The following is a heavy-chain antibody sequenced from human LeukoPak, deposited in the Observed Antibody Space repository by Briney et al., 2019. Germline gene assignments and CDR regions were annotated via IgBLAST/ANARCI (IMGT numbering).Heavy chain of an antibody. Sequence: GGSLRLSCAASGFTLSSYWMHWVRQAPGKGPVWVSRINTDGSSTSYADSVKGRFTISRDNAKNTLYLQMNSLRAEDTAVYYCARELYNFWSGYYNYWGQGTLVTVSS. CDR2: INTDGSST. CDR1: GFTLSSYW. V-gene: IGHV3-74*01. J-gene: IGHJ4*02. D-gene: IGHD3-3*01. CDR3: ARELYNFWSGYYNY.